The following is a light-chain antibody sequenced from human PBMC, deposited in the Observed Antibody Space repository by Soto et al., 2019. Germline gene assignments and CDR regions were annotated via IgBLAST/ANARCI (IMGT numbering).Light chain of an antibody. J-gene: IGLJ3*02. V-gene: IGLV1-40*01. CDR1: ISNIGAGYD. CDR3: QSYDSSLTAWV. Sequence: QSALTQPPSVSGSPGQRVTISCTGNISNIGAGYDVHWYQQLPGTAPKLLIYFNSNRPSGAPARFSGSDSGTSASLALTRLQAQDEDDYYCQSYDSSLTAWVFGGGTKLTVL. CDR2: FNS.